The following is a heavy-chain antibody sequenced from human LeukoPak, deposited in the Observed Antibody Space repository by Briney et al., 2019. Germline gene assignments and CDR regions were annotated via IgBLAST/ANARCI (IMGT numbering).Heavy chain of an antibody. J-gene: IGHJ3*02. V-gene: IGHV3-30*02. D-gene: IGHD3-10*01. CDR2: IRYDGINK. Sequence: GVSLRLSCAASGFTFSSYAMSWVRQAPGKGLEWVAFIRYDGINKYYADSVKGRFTISRDSFKNTLYLQMNSLRPEDTAVYYCAKEGDYYGSGSYRDGFDIWGQGTRATVSS. CDR1: GFTFSSYA. CDR3: AKEGDYYGSGSYRDGFDI.